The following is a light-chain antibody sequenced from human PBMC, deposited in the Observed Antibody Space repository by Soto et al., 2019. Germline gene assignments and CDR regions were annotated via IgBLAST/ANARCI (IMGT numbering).Light chain of an antibody. V-gene: IGKV3-15*01. J-gene: IGKJ4*01. CDR1: QGIGTT. CDR2: NAY. Sequence: EIVMTQSPATLSVSPGEGATLYCRASQGIGTTLAWYQQKPGQTPRLLIYNAYIRATGVPARFSGSASGTEFTLTIFSLQSEDFAVYYCQHYSDWPLTFGGGTRVENK. CDR3: QHYSDWPLT.